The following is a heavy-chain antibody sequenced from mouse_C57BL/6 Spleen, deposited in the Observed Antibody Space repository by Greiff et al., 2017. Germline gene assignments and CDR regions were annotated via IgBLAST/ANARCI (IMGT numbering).Heavy chain of an antibody. CDR3: ARLLRSYFDY. Sequence: VQLQQSGPELVKPGASVKISCKASGYAFSSYWMNWVKQRPGKGLEWIGRIYPGDGDPNYNGKFKGKATLTADKSSSTAYMQLSSLTSEDSAVYFCARLLRSYFDYWGQGTTLTVSS. CDR1: GYAFSSYW. CDR2: IYPGDGDP. J-gene: IGHJ2*01. D-gene: IGHD1-1*01. V-gene: IGHV1-82*01.